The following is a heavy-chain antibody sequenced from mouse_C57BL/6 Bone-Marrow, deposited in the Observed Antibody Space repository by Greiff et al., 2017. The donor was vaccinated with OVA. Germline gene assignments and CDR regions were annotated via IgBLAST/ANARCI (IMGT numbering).Heavy chain of an antibody. CDR1: GFTFSSYA. CDR2: ISDGGSYT. J-gene: IGHJ3*01. CDR3: ARGDLY. V-gene: IGHV5-4*03. Sequence: EVKVVESGGGLVKPGGSLKLSCAASGFTFSSYAMSWVRQTPEKRLEWVATISDGGSYTYYPDNVKGRFTISRDNAKNNLYLQMSHLKSEDTAMYYCARGDLYWGQGTLVTVSA.